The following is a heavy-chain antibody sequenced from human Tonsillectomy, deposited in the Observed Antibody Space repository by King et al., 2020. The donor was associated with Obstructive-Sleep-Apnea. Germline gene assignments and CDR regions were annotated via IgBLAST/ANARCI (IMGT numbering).Heavy chain of an antibody. V-gene: IGHV3-21*01. J-gene: IGHJ6*02. CDR3: ARFPAEDYGDYAYYYGMDV. D-gene: IGHD4-17*01. Sequence: VQLVESGGGLVKPGGSLRLSCAASGFTFSSYSMNWVRQAPGKGLEWVSSISGSSSYINYADSVKGRFTISRDNAKNSFFLQMNSLRVEDTAVYYCARFPAEDYGDYAYYYGMDVWGQGTTVTVSS. CDR1: GFTFSSYS. CDR2: ISGSSSYI.